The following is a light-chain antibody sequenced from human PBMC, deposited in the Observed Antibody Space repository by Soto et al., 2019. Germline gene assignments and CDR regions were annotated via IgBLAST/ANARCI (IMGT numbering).Light chain of an antibody. J-gene: IGKJ4*01. Sequence: EIVLTQSPATLSLSPGERATLSCRASQSVSRYLAWYQQKPGQAPRLLIYDASNRATGIPARFSGSGSGTDFTLTITIGEPEDFAVYYCHQRSNWPSTFGGGTKVDIK. CDR2: DAS. CDR3: HQRSNWPST. CDR1: QSVSRY. V-gene: IGKV3-11*01.